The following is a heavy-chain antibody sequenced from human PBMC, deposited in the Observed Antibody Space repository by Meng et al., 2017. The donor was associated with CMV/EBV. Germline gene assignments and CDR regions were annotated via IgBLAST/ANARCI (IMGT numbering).Heavy chain of an antibody. CDR3: ARVTMGIRLGDTSGLDY. CDR1: GFTFSSYS. CDR2: ISSSSSTI. J-gene: IGHJ4*02. D-gene: IGHD3-16*01. Sequence: GESLKISCAASGFTFSSYSMNWVRQAPGKGLEWVSYISSSSSTIYYADSVKGRFTISRDNAKNSLYLQMNGLRAEDTAVYYCARVTMGIRLGDTSGLDYWGQGTLVTVSS. V-gene: IGHV3-48*04.